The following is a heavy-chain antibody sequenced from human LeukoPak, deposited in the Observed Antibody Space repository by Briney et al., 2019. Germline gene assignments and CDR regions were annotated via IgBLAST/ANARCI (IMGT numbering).Heavy chain of an antibody. CDR3: TKSGNTETVDY. Sequence: GGSLRLSCAASGFTFSRFTISWVRQTPGKGLEWVSGISGSDSSTYYADSVEGRFTISRDNSTNTLYLQMNSLRAGDTAIYYCTKSGNTETVDYWGQGTLVTVSS. J-gene: IGHJ4*02. V-gene: IGHV3-23*01. CDR1: GFTFSRFT. CDR2: ISGSDSST. D-gene: IGHD6-25*01.